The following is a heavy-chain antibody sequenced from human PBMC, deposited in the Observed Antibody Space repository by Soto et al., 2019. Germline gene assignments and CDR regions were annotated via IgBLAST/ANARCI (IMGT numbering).Heavy chain of an antibody. CDR3: AHRVNMARGPYNYFGP. Sequence: SGPTLVNPTQTLTLTCSFSGFSLTTGVGVGWIRQPPGKALEWLAIIYWNDEKLYNPSLKTWLTITKDTSKNQVVLTVTDMDPVDTATYYCAHRVNMARGPYNYFGPWGQGTLVTVSS. J-gene: IGHJ5*02. CDR2: IYWNDEK. V-gene: IGHV2-5*01. D-gene: IGHD3-10*01. CDR1: GFSLTTGVG.